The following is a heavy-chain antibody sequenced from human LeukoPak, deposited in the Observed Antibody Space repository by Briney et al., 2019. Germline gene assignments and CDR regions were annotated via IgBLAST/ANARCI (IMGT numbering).Heavy chain of an antibody. CDR3: AIQGGGSYYYYYMDV. CDR1: GGSISHYY. V-gene: IGHV4-59*01. J-gene: IGHJ6*03. D-gene: IGHD3-16*01. CDR2: IYYSGST. Sequence: SETLSLTCTVSGGSISHYYWSWIRQPPGKGLEWIGYIYYSGSTNYSPSLKSRVTISVDTSKNQFSLKLSSVTAADTAVYYCAIQGGGSYYYYYMDVWGKGTTVTVSS.